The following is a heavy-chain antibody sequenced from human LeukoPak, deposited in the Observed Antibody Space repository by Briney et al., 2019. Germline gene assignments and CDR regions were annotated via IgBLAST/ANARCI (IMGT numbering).Heavy chain of an antibody. J-gene: IGHJ4*02. CDR3: ARTPTTLLYYFDY. V-gene: IGHV3-21*01. CDR1: GFTFSSYS. Sequence: GGSLRLSCAASGFTFSSYSMNWVRQAPGKGLEWVSSISSSSSYRYYADSVKVRFTISRDNAKNSLYLQMNSLRAEDTAVYYCARTPTTLLYYFDYWGQGTLVTVSS. CDR2: ISSSSSYR. D-gene: IGHD5-12*01.